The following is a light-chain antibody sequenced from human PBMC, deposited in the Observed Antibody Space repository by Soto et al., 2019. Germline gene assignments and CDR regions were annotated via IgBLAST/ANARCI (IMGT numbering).Light chain of an antibody. CDR1: SSNIGAGYD. J-gene: IGLJ2*01. Sequence: QAVVTQPPSVSGAPGQKVTISCTGSSSNIGAGYDVHWYQQLPGTAPKLLIYGNSNRPSGVPDRFSGSKSGTSASLSITGLQAEDEADYYCQAYDSSLSVVFGGGI. CDR3: QAYDSSLSVV. V-gene: IGLV1-40*01. CDR2: GNS.